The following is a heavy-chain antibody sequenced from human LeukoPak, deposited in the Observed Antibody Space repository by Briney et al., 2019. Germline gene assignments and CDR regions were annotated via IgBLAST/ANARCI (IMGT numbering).Heavy chain of an antibody. Sequence: GGSLRLSCAASGFTFSSSAMSWVRQAPGKGLEWVSAISGSGGSTYYADSVKGRFTISRDNSKNTLYLQMNSLRAEDTAVYYCAKTPEVYSYRYFDLWGRGTLVTVSS. CDR3: AKTPEVYSYRYFDL. CDR2: ISGSGGST. J-gene: IGHJ2*01. V-gene: IGHV3-23*01. CDR1: GFTFSSSA. D-gene: IGHD4-11*01.